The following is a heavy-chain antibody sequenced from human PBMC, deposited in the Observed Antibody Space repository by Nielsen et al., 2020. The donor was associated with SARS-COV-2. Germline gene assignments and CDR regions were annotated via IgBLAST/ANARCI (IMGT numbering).Heavy chain of an antibody. CDR1: GFTFSDSS. V-gene: IGHV3-73*01. CDR2: MRSKANDYAT. CDR3: TRVNPTSGSWFDAFDI. J-gene: IGHJ3*02. Sequence: GESLKISCAASGFTFSDSSMNWVRQASGKGLEWLGRMRSKANDYATDYPASVKGRFIISRDDSKNTAYLLMNSLKIDDTAVYYCTRVNPTSGSWFDAFDIWGQGTLVTVSS. D-gene: IGHD1-26*01.